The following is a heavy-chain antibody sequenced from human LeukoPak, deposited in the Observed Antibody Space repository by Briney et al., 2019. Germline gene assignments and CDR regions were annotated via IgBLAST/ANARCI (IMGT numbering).Heavy chain of an antibody. Sequence: PGGSLRLSRAASGSFSSYVMTWVRQAPGRGLAWVSTLSASGGSTYYADSVKGRFTISRDNSKNTLYLQMSSLRAEDTAVYFCAKDLILVLPAAYDYWGQGTLVTVSS. V-gene: IGHV3-23*01. CDR1: GSFSSYV. J-gene: IGHJ4*02. CDR3: AKDLILVLPAAYDY. D-gene: IGHD2-2*01. CDR2: LSASGGST.